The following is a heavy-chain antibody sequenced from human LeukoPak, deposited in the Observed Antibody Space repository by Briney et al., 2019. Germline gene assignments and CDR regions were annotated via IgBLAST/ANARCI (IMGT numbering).Heavy chain of an antibody. D-gene: IGHD2-2*01. CDR3: ARHLLPYCSSTSCPEFDP. Sequence: KPSETLSLXCTVSGGSISSSSYYWGWIRQPPGKGLEWIGSIYYSGSTYYNPSLKSRVTISVDTSKNQFSLKLSSVTAADTAVYYCARHLLPYCSSTSCPEFDPWGQGTLVTVSS. CDR2: IYYSGST. J-gene: IGHJ5*02. V-gene: IGHV4-39*01. CDR1: GGSISSSSYY.